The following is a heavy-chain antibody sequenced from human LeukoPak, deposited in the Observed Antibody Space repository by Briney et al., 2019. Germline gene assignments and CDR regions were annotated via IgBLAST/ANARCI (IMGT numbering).Heavy chain of an antibody. Sequence: PGGSLRLSCAASGFTFSSYWMSWVRQAPGKGLEWVANIKQDGSEKYYVDSVKGRFTISRDNAKNSLYLQMNSLRAEDAAVYYCALRLAVVVPAARPDPFDIWGQGTMVTVSS. V-gene: IGHV3-7*01. D-gene: IGHD2-2*02. CDR2: IKQDGSEK. CDR3: ALRLAVVVPAARPDPFDI. J-gene: IGHJ3*02. CDR1: GFTFSSYW.